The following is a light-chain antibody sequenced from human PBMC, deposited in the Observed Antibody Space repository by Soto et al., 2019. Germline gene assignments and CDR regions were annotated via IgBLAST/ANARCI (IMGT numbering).Light chain of an antibody. CDR3: QSYASSRSRVV. J-gene: IGLJ2*01. CDR2: GDS. CDR1: SSDIGADYD. V-gene: IGLV1-40*01. Sequence: QSVLTQPPSVSGAPGQRVTISCTGSSSDIGADYDVSWYQQLPGTAPKLLIYGDSNRPSGVPDRFSGSKSGTTASLVITGLQAEDEADYYCQSYASSRSRVVFGGGTKLTVL.